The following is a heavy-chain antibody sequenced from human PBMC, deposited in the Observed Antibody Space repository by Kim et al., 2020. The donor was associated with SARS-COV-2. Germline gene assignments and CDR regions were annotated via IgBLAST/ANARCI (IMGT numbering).Heavy chain of an antibody. CDR3: ARAHRGTHRWFDP. V-gene: IGHV6-1*01. Sequence: AVSVKRLRTINTDTSKNQFSLQLNSVTPEDTAVYYCARAHRGTHRWFDPWGQGTLVTVSS. D-gene: IGHD3-10*01. J-gene: IGHJ5*02.